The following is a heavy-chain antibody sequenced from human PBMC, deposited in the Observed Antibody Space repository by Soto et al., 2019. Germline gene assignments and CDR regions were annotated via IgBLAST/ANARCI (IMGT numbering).Heavy chain of an antibody. Sequence: QVQLVESGGGVVQPGRSLRLSCVASGLTFGNYGMYWVRQAPGKGLEWVAVISSDGDNKYYGDSVRGRVTISRDNSQNTLYLQMNTLRVEDKAIYYCARDPVAAAGNNYYRMDAWGQGTTVTVSS. J-gene: IGHJ6*02. V-gene: IGHV3-30*03. CDR1: GLTFGNYG. CDR2: ISSDGDNK. D-gene: IGHD6-13*01. CDR3: ARDPVAAAGNNYYRMDA.